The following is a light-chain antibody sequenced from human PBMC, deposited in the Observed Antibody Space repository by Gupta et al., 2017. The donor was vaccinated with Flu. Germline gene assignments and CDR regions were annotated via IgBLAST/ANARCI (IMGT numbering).Light chain of an antibody. Sequence: EIVMTPSPATLSASPGERATLSCRASQSVSTDLAWYQQRPGQAPRLLIYGASTRATGIPARFSVSGSGTEFTLTISSLQSEDVAVYYCQQYSRWPLTFGGGTRVEIK. CDR2: GAS. V-gene: IGKV3-15*01. CDR3: QQYSRWPLT. J-gene: IGKJ4*01. CDR1: QSVSTD.